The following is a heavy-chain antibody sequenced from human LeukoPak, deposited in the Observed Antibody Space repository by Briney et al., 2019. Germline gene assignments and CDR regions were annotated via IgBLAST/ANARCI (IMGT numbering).Heavy chain of an antibody. CDR2: IYYSGST. D-gene: IGHD3-22*01. CDR3: ARDPPSYYDSSGTLSI. Sequence: PSETLSLTCTVSGGSISSYYWSWIRQPPGKGLEWIGYIYYSGSTNYNPSLKSRVTISVDTSKNQFSLKLSSVTAADTAVYYCARDPPSYYDSSGTLSIWGQGTLVTVSS. CDR1: GGSISSYY. V-gene: IGHV4-59*01. J-gene: IGHJ4*02.